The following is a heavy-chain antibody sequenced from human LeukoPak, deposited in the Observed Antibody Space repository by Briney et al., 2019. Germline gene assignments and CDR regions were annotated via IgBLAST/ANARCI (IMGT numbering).Heavy chain of an antibody. CDR1: GGSINSYY. V-gene: IGHV4-59*08. CDR3: ARQGGPSSWHRYDY. J-gene: IGHJ4*02. D-gene: IGHD6-13*01. Sequence: SETLSLSCAVSGGSINSYYWSWIRQPPGKGLEWIAYIYSSGDSNYNPSFKSRVTMSVDTSKNQFSLKLSSVTAADTAVYYCARQGGPSSWHRYDYWGQGTLVTVSS. CDR2: IYSSGDS.